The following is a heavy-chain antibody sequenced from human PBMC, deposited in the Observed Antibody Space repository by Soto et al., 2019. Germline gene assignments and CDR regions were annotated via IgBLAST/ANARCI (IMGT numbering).Heavy chain of an antibody. D-gene: IGHD5-12*01. CDR2: IHYSGST. CDR3: ARQYNGYDFNGGFEH. CDR1: GGSISSDDYY. V-gene: IGHV4-31*03. J-gene: IGHJ4*02. Sequence: SETLSLTCTVSGGSISSDDYYWSWIRQHPGKGLEWIGYIHYSGSTYYNPSLKSRVSISVDTSKNQFSLRLSSVTAADTAVYYCARQYNGYDFNGGFEHRGQGTLVTVSS.